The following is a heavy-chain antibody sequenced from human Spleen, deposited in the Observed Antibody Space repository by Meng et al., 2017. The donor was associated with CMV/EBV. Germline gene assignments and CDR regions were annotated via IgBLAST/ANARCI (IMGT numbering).Heavy chain of an antibody. Sequence: SQTLPLTCAISGDSVSSNSAAWNWIRQSPSRGLEWLGRTYYRSKWYNDYAVSVKSRITINPDTSKNQFSLQLNSVTPEDTAVYYCARDPYYYDSSGYPYYYYGMDVWGQGTTVTVSS. CDR1: GDSVSSNSAA. D-gene: IGHD3-22*01. J-gene: IGHJ6*02. CDR3: ARDPYYYDSSGYPYYYYGMDV. CDR2: TYYRSKWYN. V-gene: IGHV6-1*01.